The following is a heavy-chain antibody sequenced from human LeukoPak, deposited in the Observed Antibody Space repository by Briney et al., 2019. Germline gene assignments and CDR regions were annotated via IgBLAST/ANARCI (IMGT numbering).Heavy chain of an antibody. V-gene: IGHV1-46*01. CDR1: GYTFTSYY. Sequence: ASVKVSCKASGYTFTSYYMHWVRQAPGQGLEWMGIINPSGGSTSYAQKFQGRVTMTRDMSTSTVYTELSSLRSEDTAVYYCAARGGYDFEADYWGQGTLVTVSS. CDR3: AARGGYDFEADY. CDR2: INPSGGST. J-gene: IGHJ4*02. D-gene: IGHD5-12*01.